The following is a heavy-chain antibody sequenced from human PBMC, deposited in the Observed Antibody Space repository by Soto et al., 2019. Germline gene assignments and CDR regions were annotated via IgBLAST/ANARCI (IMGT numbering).Heavy chain of an antibody. CDR3: ARDRCTSPNCYFEHGMDI. Sequence: SVKVSCKASGFTFTSSAMQWVRQARGQRLEWIGRIVVGSGNTNYAQKFQERVTMTSDMSTSTVYMELSSLRSEDTAVYYCARDRCTSPNCYFEHGMDIWGQGTTVNVSS. CDR1: GFTFTSSA. D-gene: IGHD2-2*01. V-gene: IGHV1-58*02. J-gene: IGHJ6*02. CDR2: IVVGSGNT.